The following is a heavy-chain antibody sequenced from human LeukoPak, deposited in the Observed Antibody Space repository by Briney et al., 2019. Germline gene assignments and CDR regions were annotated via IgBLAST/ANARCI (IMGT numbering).Heavy chain of an antibody. Sequence: ASVKVSCKASGYTFTGYYIHWVRQAPGQGLEWMGWINPNSGGTNYAQKFQGRVTMTRDTSISTAYMELSRLRSDDTAVYYCANSPPYYDFWSGYYPFDYWGQGTLVTVSS. CDR3: ANSPPYYDFWSGYYPFDY. D-gene: IGHD3-3*01. CDR2: INPNSGGT. CDR1: GYTFTGYY. J-gene: IGHJ4*02. V-gene: IGHV1-2*02.